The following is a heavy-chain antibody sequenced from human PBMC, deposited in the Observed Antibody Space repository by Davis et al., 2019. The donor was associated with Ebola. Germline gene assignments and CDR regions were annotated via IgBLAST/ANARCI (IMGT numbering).Heavy chain of an antibody. CDR1: GYTFTSYA. CDR2: INAGNGNT. CDR3: ARDRYCSSTSCYVYGMDV. Sequence: ASVKVPCKASGYTFTSYAMHWVRQAPGQRLEWMGWINAGNGNTKYSQKFQGRVTITRDTSASTAYMELSSLRSEDTAVYYCARDRYCSSTSCYVYGMDVWGQGTTVTVSS. J-gene: IGHJ6*02. D-gene: IGHD2-2*01. V-gene: IGHV1-3*01.